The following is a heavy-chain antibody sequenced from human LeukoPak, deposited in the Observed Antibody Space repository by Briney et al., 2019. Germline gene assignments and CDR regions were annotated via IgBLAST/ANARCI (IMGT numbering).Heavy chain of an antibody. D-gene: IGHD5-18*01. Sequence: SETLSLTCTVSGGSISSYYWSWIRQPPGKGLEWIGSIYYSGSTYYNPSLKSRVTISVDTSKNQFSLKLRSVTAADTAVYYCARDRAMVADWYFDLWGRGTLVSVSS. CDR1: GGSISSYY. CDR2: IYYSGST. J-gene: IGHJ2*01. V-gene: IGHV4-59*01. CDR3: ARDRAMVADWYFDL.